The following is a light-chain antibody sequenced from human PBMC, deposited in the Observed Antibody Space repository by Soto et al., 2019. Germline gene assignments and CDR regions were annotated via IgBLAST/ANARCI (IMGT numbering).Light chain of an antibody. V-gene: IGKV3-20*01. J-gene: IGKJ5*01. Sequence: EIVLTQSPGTLSLSPGERATLSCRASQSVSSSYLAWYQQKPGQAPRLLIYGASGRATGIPDRFSGSGSGTYFTLTISRLEPEDFAVYYCQLYGSSPPVTFGQGTRLEIK. CDR3: QLYGSSPPVT. CDR2: GAS. CDR1: QSVSSSY.